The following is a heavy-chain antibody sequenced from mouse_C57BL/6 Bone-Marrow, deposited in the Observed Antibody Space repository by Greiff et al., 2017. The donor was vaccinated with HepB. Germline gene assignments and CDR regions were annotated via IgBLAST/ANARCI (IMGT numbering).Heavy chain of an antibody. V-gene: IGHV1-55*01. CDR2: IYPGSGNT. CDR1: GYTFTSYW. D-gene: IGHD3-2*02. J-gene: IGHJ2*01. CDR3: ARSRSAGYGY. Sequence: QVQLQQPGAELVKPGASVKMSCKASGYTFTSYWITWVKQRPGQGLEWIGDIYPGSGNTNSNEKFKSKATLTVVPSSSTAYMPRSSLTSEDSAVYYCARSRSAGYGYWGQGTTLTVSS.